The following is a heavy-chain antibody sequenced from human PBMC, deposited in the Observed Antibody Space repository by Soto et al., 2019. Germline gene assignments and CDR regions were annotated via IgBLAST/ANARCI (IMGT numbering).Heavy chain of an antibody. CDR1: GYTFTGYY. V-gene: IGHV1-2*02. CDR3: ARGPHGVLARLPMGWFDP. J-gene: IGHJ5*02. D-gene: IGHD3-10*01. Sequence: GASVKVSCKASGYTFTGYYMHWVRQAPGQGLEWMGWINPNSGGTNYAQKFQGRVTMTRDTSISTAYMELSRLRSDDTAVYYCARGPHGVLARLPMGWFDPWGQGTLVTVSS. CDR2: INPNSGGT.